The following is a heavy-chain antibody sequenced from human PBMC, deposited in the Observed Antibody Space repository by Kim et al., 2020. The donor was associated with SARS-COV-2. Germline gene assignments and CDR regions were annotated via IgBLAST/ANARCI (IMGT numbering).Heavy chain of an antibody. Sequence: GGSLRLSCAASGFTFSSYWMSWVRQAPGKGLEWVANIKQDGSEKYYVDSVKGRFTISRDNAKNSLYLQMNSLRAEDTAVYYCARDSDPCSSTSCYGGDPDYWGQGTLVTVST. J-gene: IGHJ4*02. CDR1: GFTFSSYW. V-gene: IGHV3-7*01. CDR2: IKQDGSEK. D-gene: IGHD2-2*01. CDR3: ARDSDPCSSTSCYGGDPDY.